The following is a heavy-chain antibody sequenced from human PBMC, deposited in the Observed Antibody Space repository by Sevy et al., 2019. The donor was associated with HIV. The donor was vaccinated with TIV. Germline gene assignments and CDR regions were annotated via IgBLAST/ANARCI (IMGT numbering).Heavy chain of an antibody. J-gene: IGHJ3*02. Sequence: GESLKIYCKGSGYSFTSYWLGWVRQMPGKGLEWMGVIYPRDSDPRYSPSFQGQVTISADKSISTAYLQWSSLKASDTAMYYCARLMYSGGWYPGYAPGPNAFDIWGQGTMVTVSS. V-gene: IGHV5-51*01. D-gene: IGHD6-19*01. CDR1: GYSFTSYW. CDR3: ARLMYSGGWYPGYAPGPNAFDI. CDR2: IYPRDSDP.